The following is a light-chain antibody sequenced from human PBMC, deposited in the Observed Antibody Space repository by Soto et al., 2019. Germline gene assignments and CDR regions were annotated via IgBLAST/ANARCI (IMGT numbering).Light chain of an antibody. V-gene: IGKV3-11*01. CDR3: QQRSNWPIT. J-gene: IGKJ5*01. Sequence: EVVMRQSPATLSVSPGEGATLSCRASQSVSSYLAWYQHKPGQAPRLLIYDASNRVTGIPARFSGSGSGTDFTLTISSLEPEDFAVYYCQQRSNWPITFGQGTRLEIK. CDR2: DAS. CDR1: QSVSSY.